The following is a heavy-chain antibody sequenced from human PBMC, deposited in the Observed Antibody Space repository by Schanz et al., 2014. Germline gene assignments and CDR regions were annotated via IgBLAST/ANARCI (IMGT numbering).Heavy chain of an antibody. Sequence: EEQLLQSGGGLVQPGGSLRLSCAASGFTFGSYGMSWVRQGPGKGLEWVSGISGGGGTRNYADSVKGRFTISRDNSKNTLYLQMNTLRAEDTAVYYCARDRGYCSGGSCLTFDSWGQGTLVTVSS. D-gene: IGHD2-15*01. J-gene: IGHJ4*02. CDR3: ARDRGYCSGGSCLTFDS. CDR1: GFTFGSYG. CDR2: ISGGGGTR. V-gene: IGHV3-23*01.